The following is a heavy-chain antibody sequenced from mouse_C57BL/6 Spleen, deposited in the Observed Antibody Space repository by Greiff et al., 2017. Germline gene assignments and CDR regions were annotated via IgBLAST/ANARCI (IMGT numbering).Heavy chain of an antibody. Sequence: VQLQQSGAELARPGASVKLSCKASGYTFTSYGISWVKQRTGQGLEWIGEIYPRSGNTYYNEKFKGKATLTADKSSSTAYMELRSLTSEDSAVYFCARGGTVVVRDWYFDVWGTGTTVTVSS. J-gene: IGHJ1*03. D-gene: IGHD1-1*01. CDR3: ARGGTVVVRDWYFDV. V-gene: IGHV1-81*01. CDR1: GYTFTSYG. CDR2: IYPRSGNT.